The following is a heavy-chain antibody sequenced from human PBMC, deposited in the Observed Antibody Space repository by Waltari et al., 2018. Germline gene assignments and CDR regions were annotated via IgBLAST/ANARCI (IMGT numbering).Heavy chain of an antibody. CDR3: STDPEWELRDY. Sequence: EVQLVESGGGLVKPGESLRLSCAASGFSFSNAWMSWGRQAREKGLAWGGRIKSKTDGWTTDYAAVVKGRFTISREDSKNTLDLQMNSLKTEDTAGYYCSTDPEWELRDYWGQGSLVTVSS. J-gene: IGHJ4*02. CDR2: IKSKTDGWTT. D-gene: IGHD1-26*01. V-gene: IGHV3-15*01. CDR1: GFSFSNAW.